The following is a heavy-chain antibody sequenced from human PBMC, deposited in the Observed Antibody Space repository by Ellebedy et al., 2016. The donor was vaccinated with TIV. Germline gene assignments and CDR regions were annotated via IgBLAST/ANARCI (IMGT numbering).Heavy chain of an antibody. D-gene: IGHD2-15*01. CDR3: ARPRGGCSGDGCYSDFDF. Sequence: AASVKVSCKASGDSFTTFTRHSVRQAPRQRPECMGWINPDNGDAKHSQKFQDRVTITRDTFASTAYMELSSLRSEDTAVYHCARPRGGCSGDGCYSDFDFWGQGTLVTVSS. CDR2: INPDNGDA. V-gene: IGHV1-3*01. CDR1: GDSFTTFT. J-gene: IGHJ4*02.